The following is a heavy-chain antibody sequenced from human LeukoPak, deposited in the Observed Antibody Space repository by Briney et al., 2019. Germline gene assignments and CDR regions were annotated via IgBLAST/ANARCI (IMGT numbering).Heavy chain of an antibody. Sequence: SETLSLTCAVYGVSFSDYYWSWIRQPPGKGLEWIGEINHSGSTIYNPSLRSRVAISVDTSKNQFSLKLSSVTAADTAVYFCARGLGHSSSDYWGQGTLVTVSS. CDR2: INHSGST. V-gene: IGHV4-34*01. CDR3: ARGLGHSSSDY. D-gene: IGHD6-6*01. J-gene: IGHJ4*02. CDR1: GVSFSDYY.